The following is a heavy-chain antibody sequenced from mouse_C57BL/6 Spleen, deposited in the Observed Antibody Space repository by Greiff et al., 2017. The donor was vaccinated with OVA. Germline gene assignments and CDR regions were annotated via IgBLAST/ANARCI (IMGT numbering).Heavy chain of an antibody. CDR3: ARSYYYGSSPSWFAY. D-gene: IGHD1-1*01. J-gene: IGHJ3*01. V-gene: IGHV1-43*01. CDR1: GYSFTGYY. Sequence: VHVKQSGPELVKPGASVKISCKASGYSFTGYYMHWVKQSSEKSLEWIGEINPSTGGTSYNQKFKGKATLTVDKSSSTAYMQLKSLTSEDSAVYYCARSYYYGSSPSWFAYWGQGTLVTVSA. CDR2: INPSTGGT.